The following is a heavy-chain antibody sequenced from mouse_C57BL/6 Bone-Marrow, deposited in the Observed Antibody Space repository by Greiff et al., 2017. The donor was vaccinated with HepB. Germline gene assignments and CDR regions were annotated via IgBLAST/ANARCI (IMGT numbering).Heavy chain of an antibody. Sequence: QVQLKESGAELARPGASVKLSCKASGYTFTSYGISWVKQRTGQGLEWIGEIYPRSGNTYYNEKFKGKATLTADKSSSTAYMELRSLTSEDSAVYFCARVWGLRYDFDYWGQGTTLTVSS. J-gene: IGHJ2*01. CDR2: IYPRSGNT. V-gene: IGHV1-81*01. D-gene: IGHD1-1*01. CDR1: GYTFTSYG. CDR3: ARVWGLRYDFDY.